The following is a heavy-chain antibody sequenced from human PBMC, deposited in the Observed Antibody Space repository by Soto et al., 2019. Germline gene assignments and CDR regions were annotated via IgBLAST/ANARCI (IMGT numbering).Heavy chain of an antibody. Sequence: QVQLVQSGAEVKKPGASVKVSCKASGYTFSSYGINWVLQAPGQGLEWLGWIRAYDGYTNYAHMLQGRVSMTTDKSTKPAYMELSSLRSEATCLYYWAKGSYSDSSGSRNYHYYGMSVLGQGTSVTVSS. J-gene: IGHJ6*02. CDR3: AKGSYSDSSGSRNYHYYGMSV. V-gene: IGHV1-18*01. D-gene: IGHD6-19*01. CDR2: IRAYDGYT. CDR1: GYTFSSYG.